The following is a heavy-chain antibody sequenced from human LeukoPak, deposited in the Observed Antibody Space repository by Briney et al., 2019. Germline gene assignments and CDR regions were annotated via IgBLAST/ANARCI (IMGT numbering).Heavy chain of an antibody. CDR3: ARDFDWGSGH. D-gene: IGHD3-9*01. J-gene: IGHJ4*02. V-gene: IGHV3-74*01. CDR2: ISGDGSDT. Sequence: PGGSLRLSCAASGFTFSAYWMHRVRQAPGKGLVWVSRISGDGSDTRYADSVKGRFIISRDNAKNTLYLQLNGLRAEDTAVYYCARDFDWGSGHWGQGALVTVSS. CDR1: GFTFSAYW.